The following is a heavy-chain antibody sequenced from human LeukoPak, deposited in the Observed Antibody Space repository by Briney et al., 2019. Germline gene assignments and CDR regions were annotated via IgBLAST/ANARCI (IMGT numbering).Heavy chain of an antibody. CDR1: GFTFSGYS. J-gene: IGHJ4*02. CDR2: IGSSSGTI. CDR3: ARDRNYYDSSGYYRYVDY. D-gene: IGHD3-22*01. Sequence: GVSLRLSCAASGFTFSGYSMNWVRLAPGKGLEWVSYIGSSSGTIDYTDSVKGRFTISRDNAKNSLYLQMNSLRAEDTAVYYCARDRNYYDSSGYYRYVDYWGQGTLVTVSS. V-gene: IGHV3-48*01.